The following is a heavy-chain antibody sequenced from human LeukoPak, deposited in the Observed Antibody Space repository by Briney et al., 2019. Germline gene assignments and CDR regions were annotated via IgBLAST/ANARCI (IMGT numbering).Heavy chain of an antibody. J-gene: IGHJ5*02. D-gene: IGHD2-15*01. V-gene: IGHV4-39*01. CDR2: INHSGST. CDR3: ARQGFWGYCSGGSCYFSDGRDWFDP. Sequence: SETLSLTCTVSGGSISSSSYYWSWIRQPPGKGLEWIGEINHSGSTNYNPSLKSRVTISVDTSKNQFSLKLSSVTAADTAVYYCARQGFWGYCSGGSCYFSDGRDWFDPWGQGTLVTVSS. CDR1: GGSISSSSYY.